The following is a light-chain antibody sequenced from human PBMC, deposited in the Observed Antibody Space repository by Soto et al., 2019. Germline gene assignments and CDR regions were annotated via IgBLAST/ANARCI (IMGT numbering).Light chain of an antibody. Sequence: DIQMTQSPSSLSASVGDRVTITCRASQSISSYLNWYQQKPGKAPKLLIYAASSLQSGVPSRFRGVGSGTDFLLPISSLQPEDFATYYCQQVYSTPWTSGQGTKVKIK. CDR2: AAS. CDR1: QSISSY. J-gene: IGKJ1*01. V-gene: IGKV1-39*01. CDR3: QQVYSTPWT.